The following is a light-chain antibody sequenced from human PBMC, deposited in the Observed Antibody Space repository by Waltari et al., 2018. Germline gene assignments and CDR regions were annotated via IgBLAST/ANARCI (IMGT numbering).Light chain of an antibody. J-gene: IGLJ1*01. CDR2: EDT. CDR3: YSSDSTGLRV. CDR1: EFPIKY. Sequence: SYELTQPPSVSVSPGQTARITCSGHEFPIKYAYWFQQKSGQAPRLVIYEDTKRPSGIPERFSGSSSGTVATLTITGAQVDDEADYYCYSSDSTGLRVFGGGTTVVVL. V-gene: IGLV3-10*01.